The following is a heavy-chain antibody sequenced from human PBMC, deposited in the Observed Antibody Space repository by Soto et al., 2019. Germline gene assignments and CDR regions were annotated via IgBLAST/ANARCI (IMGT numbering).Heavy chain of an antibody. CDR1: GFTFSSYS. CDR2: ISSSSSYI. V-gene: IGHV3-21*01. J-gene: IGHJ6*03. CDR3: ARDLGYLQRLNYYYYYYYMDV. D-gene: IGHD6-25*01. Sequence: GGSLRLSCAASGFTFSSYSMNWVRQAPGKGLEWVSSISSSSSYIYYADSVKGRFTISRDNAKNSLYLQMNSLRAEDTAVYYCARDLGYLQRLNYYYYYYYMDVWGKGTTVTVSS.